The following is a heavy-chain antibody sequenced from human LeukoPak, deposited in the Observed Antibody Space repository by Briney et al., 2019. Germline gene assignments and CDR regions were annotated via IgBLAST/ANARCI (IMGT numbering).Heavy chain of an antibody. CDR2: IYYSGST. Sequence: SETLSLTCTVSGGSISSYYWSWIRQPPGKGLEWIGYIYYSGSTSYNPSLKSRVTISVDTSKNQFSLKLSSVTAADTAVYYCARGDDYGDYEIWGQGTLVTVSS. J-gene: IGHJ4*02. CDR1: GGSISSYY. D-gene: IGHD4-17*01. V-gene: IGHV4-59*01. CDR3: ARGDDYGDYEI.